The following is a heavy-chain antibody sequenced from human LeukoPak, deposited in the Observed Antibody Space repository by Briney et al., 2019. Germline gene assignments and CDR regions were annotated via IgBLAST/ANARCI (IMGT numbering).Heavy chain of an antibody. CDR2: MNPDNGDT. V-gene: IGHV1-8*01. CDR1: GCTFTNYN. Sequence: ASVKVSCKASGCTFTNYNINWVRQAAGQGLEWMGEMNPDNGDTVYAQIFRGRVTLTRNTSLMTAYMEVHNLRSEDTAVYYCARGRLGGFDIWGQGTLVTVSS. J-gene: IGHJ4*02. CDR3: ARGRLGGFDI. D-gene: IGHD3-9*01.